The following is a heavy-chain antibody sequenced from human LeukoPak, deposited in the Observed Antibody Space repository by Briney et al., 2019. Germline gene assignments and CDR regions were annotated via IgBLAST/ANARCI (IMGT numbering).Heavy chain of an antibody. D-gene: IGHD3-10*01. CDR1: GFTFSSYA. CDR3: AKDPSLLLWFGEYEN. V-gene: IGHV3-23*01. J-gene: IGHJ4*02. Sequence: GESLRLSCAASGFTFSSYAMSWVRQAPGKGLEWVSAISGSGGSTYYADSVKGRFTISRDNSKNTLYLQMNSLRAEDTAVYYCAKDPSLLLWFGEYENWGQGTLVTVSS. CDR2: ISGSGGST.